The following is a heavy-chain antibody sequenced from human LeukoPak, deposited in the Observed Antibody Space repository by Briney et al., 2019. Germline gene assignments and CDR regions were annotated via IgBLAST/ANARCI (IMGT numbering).Heavy chain of an antibody. D-gene: IGHD6-19*01. Sequence: PGRSLRLSCAASGFTFDDYAMHWVRQAPGKGLEWVSGISGSGGSTFYAESVKGRFTISRDDSKLYLQMNSLRAEDTAVYYCAKRGVQQWLVDWYFDYWGQGTLVTVSS. V-gene: IGHV3-23*01. J-gene: IGHJ4*02. CDR3: AKRGVQQWLVDWYFDY. CDR2: ISGSGGST. CDR1: GFTFDDYA.